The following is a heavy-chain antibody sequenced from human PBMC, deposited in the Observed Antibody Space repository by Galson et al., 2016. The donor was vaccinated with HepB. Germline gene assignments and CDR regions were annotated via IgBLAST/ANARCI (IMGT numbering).Heavy chain of an antibody. Sequence: SETLSLTCTVSGGSIKSHYWSWIRQPPGKGLEWIGYIYHSGRTNSNPSLKSRVTISIDTSKNQFSLKLNSVTAADTAVYYCARDSYFDSSGYFYDVFDSWGQGTMVTVSS. V-gene: IGHV4-59*11. CDR1: GGSIKSHY. CDR3: ARDSYFDSSGYFYDVFDS. J-gene: IGHJ3*01. CDR2: IYHSGRT. D-gene: IGHD3-22*01.